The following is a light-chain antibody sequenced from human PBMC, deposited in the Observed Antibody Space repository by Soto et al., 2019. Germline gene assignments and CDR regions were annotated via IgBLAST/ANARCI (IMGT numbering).Light chain of an antibody. J-gene: IGLJ1*01. V-gene: IGLV2-18*02. Sequence: SALTQPPSVSGSPGQSVAISCTGTSSDVGSYNSVSWYQQPPGTAPKVLFFEFIIRPSGFSVRFSGSKSGNTASLAIFGLQAEDEADYYCSSYTSSNTYGFGTGTKVTVL. CDR2: EFI. CDR1: SSDVGSYNS. CDR3: SSYTSSNTYG.